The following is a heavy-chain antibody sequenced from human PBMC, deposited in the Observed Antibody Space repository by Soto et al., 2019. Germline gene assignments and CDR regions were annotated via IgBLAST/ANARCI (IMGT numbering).Heavy chain of an antibody. V-gene: IGHV1-69*12. CDR1: GGTFSSYA. CDR3: ARERGGATVTTGWFDP. D-gene: IGHD4-17*01. Sequence: QVQLVQSGAEVKKPGSSVKVSCKASGGTFSSYAISWVRQAPGQGLEWMGGIIPIFGTANYAQKFQGRVTITADETTSTAYMELRSLRSEDTAVYYCARERGGATVTTGWFDPWGQGTLVTVSS. CDR2: IIPIFGTA. J-gene: IGHJ5*02.